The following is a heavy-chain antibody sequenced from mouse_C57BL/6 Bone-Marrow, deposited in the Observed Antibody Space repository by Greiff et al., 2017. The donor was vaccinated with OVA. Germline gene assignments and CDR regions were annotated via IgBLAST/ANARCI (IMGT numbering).Heavy chain of an antibody. J-gene: IGHJ1*03. CDR1: GYAFTNYL. D-gene: IGHD1-1*01. Sequence: QVQLQQSGAELVRPGTSVKVSCKASGYAFTNYLIEWVKQRPGQGLEWIGVINPGSGGTNYNEKFKGKATLTADKSSSTAYMQLSSLTSEDSAVYFCARDYYGSRGNWYCDVWGTGTTVTVSS. V-gene: IGHV1-54*01. CDR3: ARDYYGSRGNWYCDV. CDR2: INPGSGGT.